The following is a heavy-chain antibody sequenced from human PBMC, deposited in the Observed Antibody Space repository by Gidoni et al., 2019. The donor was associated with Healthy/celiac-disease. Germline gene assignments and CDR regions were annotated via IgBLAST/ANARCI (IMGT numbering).Heavy chain of an antibody. V-gene: IGHV4-34*01. CDR1: GGSFRCYY. D-gene: IGHD2-2*02. CDR3: ARGYCSSTSCYTSYYYGMDV. CDR2: INHSGST. Sequence: QVQLQQWGAGLLKPSATLSLTCAVYGGSFRCYYWRWIRQPPGKGLEWIGEINHSGSTNSNPSLKSRVTISVDTSKNQFSLKLSSVTAADTAVYYCARGYCSSTSCYTSYYYGMDVWGQGTTVTVSS. J-gene: IGHJ6*02.